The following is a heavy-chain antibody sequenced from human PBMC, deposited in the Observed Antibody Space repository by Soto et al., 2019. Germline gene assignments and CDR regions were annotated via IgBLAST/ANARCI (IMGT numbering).Heavy chain of an antibody. J-gene: IGHJ4*02. V-gene: IGHV4-61*08. CDR3: ARVTVEMATRYFDY. D-gene: IGHD5-12*01. CDR2: IYYSGST. Sequence: TSETLSLTCAVSGGSISRGGYYWSWIRQPPGKGLEWIGYIYYSGSTNYNPSLKSRVTISVDTSKNQFSLKLSSVTAADTAVYYCARVTVEMATRYFDYWGQGTLVTVSS. CDR1: GGSISRGGYY.